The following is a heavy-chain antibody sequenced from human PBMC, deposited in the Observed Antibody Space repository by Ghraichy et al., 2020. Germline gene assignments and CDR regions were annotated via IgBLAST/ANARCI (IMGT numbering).Heavy chain of an antibody. CDR1: GGTLSSYA. V-gene: IGHV1-69*04. J-gene: IGHJ3*02. Sequence: SVKVSCKASGGTLSSYAITWVRQAPGQGLEWVGRLSPSSTDTLYAENLQGRITMTADRHTNTAYMELSSLRHEDTAVYYCATVIVVRPSVLTTLDIWGQGTWITFSS. D-gene: IGHD2-15*01. CDR2: LSPSSTDT. CDR3: ATVIVVRPSVLTTLDI.